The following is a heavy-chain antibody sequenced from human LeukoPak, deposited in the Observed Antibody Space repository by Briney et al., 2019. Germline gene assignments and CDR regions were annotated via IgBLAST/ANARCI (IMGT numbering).Heavy chain of an antibody. CDR1: GGSISSGGYY. Sequence: PSETLSLTCTVSGGSISSGGYYWSWIRQPPGKGLEWIGEINHSGSTNYNPSLKSRVTISVDTSKNQFSLKLSSVTAADTAVYYCASGHWGDILTGSFSLDYWGQGTLVTVSS. CDR2: INHSGST. J-gene: IGHJ4*02. D-gene: IGHD3-9*01. V-gene: IGHV4-39*07. CDR3: ASGHWGDILTGSFSLDY.